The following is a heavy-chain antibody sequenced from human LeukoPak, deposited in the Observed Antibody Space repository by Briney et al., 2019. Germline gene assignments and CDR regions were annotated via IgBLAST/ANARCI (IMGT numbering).Heavy chain of an antibody. Sequence: GASVKVSCKTSGSSFSNYAISWVRQAPGQGLEWMGGIIPFFGTANYAQKFQGRVTITADKSTSTAYMELSSLRSEDTAVYYCAREMGVYYFDYWGQGTLVTVSS. D-gene: IGHD2-8*01. V-gene: IGHV1-69*06. CDR1: GSSFSNYA. CDR2: IIPFFGTA. J-gene: IGHJ4*02. CDR3: AREMGVYYFDY.